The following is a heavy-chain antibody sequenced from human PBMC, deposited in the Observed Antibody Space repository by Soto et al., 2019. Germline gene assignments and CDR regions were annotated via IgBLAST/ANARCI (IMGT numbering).Heavy chain of an antibody. J-gene: IGHJ3*01. CDR3: TRQIHYYDSSGLT. D-gene: IGHD3-22*01. Sequence: TGGSLRLSCTASGFNFGDYAMSWFRQATGKGLEWVGFIRSKAYGGTTEYAASVKGRFTISRDDSKSIAYLQMNSLKTEDTAVYYCTRQIHYYDSSGLTWGQGTMVTVSS. CDR1: GFNFGDYA. V-gene: IGHV3-49*03. CDR2: IRSKAYGGTT.